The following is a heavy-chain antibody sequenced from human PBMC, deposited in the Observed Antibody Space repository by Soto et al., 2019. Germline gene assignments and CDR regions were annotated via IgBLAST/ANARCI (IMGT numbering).Heavy chain of an antibody. CDR1: GFTFSDYY. V-gene: IGHV3-11*01. CDR3: AGYYCSGGSCYRGAFDI. J-gene: IGHJ3*02. CDR2: ISSSGSTI. D-gene: IGHD2-15*01. Sequence: LKLSCAASGFTFSDYYISWIHQAPGKGLEWVSYISSSGSTIYYADSVKGRFTISRDNAKNSLYLQMNSLRAEDKAVYYCAGYYCSGGSCYRGAFDIWGQGTMVTVSS.